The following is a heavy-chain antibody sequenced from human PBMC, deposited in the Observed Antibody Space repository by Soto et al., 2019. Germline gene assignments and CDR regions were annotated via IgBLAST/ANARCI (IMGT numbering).Heavy chain of an antibody. J-gene: IGHJ6*02. CDR1: GFTFRSYG. V-gene: IGHV3-33*01. CDR3: ARDVRISWDSVYYYGMDV. Sequence: LRLSCAASGFTFRSYGMHWVRQAPGKGLEWVGVIWYDGSNKDYADSVKGRFTVSRDNSKNTMYLQMNSLRAEDTAVYYCARDVRISWDSVYYYGMDVWGQGTTVTVSS. D-gene: IGHD3-10*02. CDR2: IWYDGSNK.